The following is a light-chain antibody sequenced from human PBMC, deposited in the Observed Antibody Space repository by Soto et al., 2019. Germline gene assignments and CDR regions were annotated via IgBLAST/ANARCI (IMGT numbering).Light chain of an antibody. V-gene: IGLV2-11*01. CDR1: SSDVGGYNY. CDR3: CSYAGTYAFYV. Sequence: QSVLTQPRSVSGSPGQSVTISCTGSSSDVGGYNYVSWYQHHPDKVPKLIIFGVTKRPSGVPDRFSGSKSGNTASLTISGLQAEDEADYYCCSYAGTYAFYVFGTGTKLTVL. J-gene: IGLJ1*01. CDR2: GVT.